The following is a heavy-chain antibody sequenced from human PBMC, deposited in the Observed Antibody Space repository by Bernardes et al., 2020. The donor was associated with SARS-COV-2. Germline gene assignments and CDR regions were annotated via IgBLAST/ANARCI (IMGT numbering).Heavy chain of an antibody. Sequence: GGSLRLSCVASGFTLGAYAMNWVRQAPGKGLEWVSGISSNGRTTYYAHSVKGRFTISRDTATNTLFLQMSSLRAEDTALYYCAKVSGAEYYGSGMDAWGQGTTVTVSS. D-gene: IGHD3-10*01. CDR2: ISSNGRTT. CDR1: GFTLGAYA. V-gene: IGHV3-23*01. J-gene: IGHJ6*02. CDR3: AKVSGAEYYGSGMDA.